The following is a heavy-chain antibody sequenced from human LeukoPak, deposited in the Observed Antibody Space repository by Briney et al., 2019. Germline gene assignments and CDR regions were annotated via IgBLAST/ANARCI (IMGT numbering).Heavy chain of an antibody. CDR2: IYYSGSTNYNTT. CDR1: GGPISSYY. D-gene: IGHD5-24*01. CDR3: ARPVRLQNVKWYLDL. J-gene: IGHJ2*01. Sequence: SETLSLTCTVSGGPISSYYWSWIRQPPGKGLEWIGYIYYSGSTNYNTTNYNPSLTSRVTISVDASKNQFSLKLTSVTAADTAVYYCARPVRLQNVKWYLDLWGRGTLVTVSS. V-gene: IGHV4-59*08.